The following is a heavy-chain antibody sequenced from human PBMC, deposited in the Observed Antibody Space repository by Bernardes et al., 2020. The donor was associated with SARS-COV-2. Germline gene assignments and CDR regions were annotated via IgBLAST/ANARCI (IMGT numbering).Heavy chain of an antibody. J-gene: IGHJ4*02. Sequence: GGSLRLSCAASGFTFSSYEMNWVRQAPGKGLELVSYISSNGKTIYYADSVKGRFTTSRDNAKNSLYLQMKSLRAEDTAVYFCARYPFRGGATYFDSWGQGTLVTVSS. CDR2: ISSNGKTI. CDR3: ARYPFRGGATYFDS. D-gene: IGHD3-10*01. V-gene: IGHV3-48*03. CDR1: GFTFSSYE.